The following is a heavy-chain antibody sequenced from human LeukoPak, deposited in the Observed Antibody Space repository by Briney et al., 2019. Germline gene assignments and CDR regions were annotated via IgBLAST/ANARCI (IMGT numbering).Heavy chain of an antibody. CDR1: GYTFTNYG. J-gene: IGHJ3*02. CDR2: IIPILGIA. CDR3: ARSMVRGVNDAFDI. V-gene: IGHV1-69*04. D-gene: IGHD3-10*01. Sequence: ASVKVSCKASGYTFTNYGISWVRQAPGQGLEWMGRIIPILGIANYAQKFQGRVTITADKSTSTAYMELSSLRSEDTAVYYCARSMVRGVNDAFDIWGQGTMVTVSS.